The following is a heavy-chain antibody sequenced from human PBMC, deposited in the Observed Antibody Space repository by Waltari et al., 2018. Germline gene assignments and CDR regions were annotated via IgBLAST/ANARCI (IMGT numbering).Heavy chain of an antibody. V-gene: IGHV4-39*02. CDR1: GDSISSSSYY. CDR3: AKDKFAVTGTIDY. J-gene: IGHJ4*02. CDR2: IYYSGST. D-gene: IGHD1-20*01. Sequence: QLHLQESGPGLVKPSETLSLTCTVSGDSISSSSYYWGWIRQPPGKGLEWIGSIYYSGSTYYNPSLKSRVTISVDTSKTQFSLQLSSVTAADTAVYYCAKDKFAVTGTIDYWGQGTLVTVSS.